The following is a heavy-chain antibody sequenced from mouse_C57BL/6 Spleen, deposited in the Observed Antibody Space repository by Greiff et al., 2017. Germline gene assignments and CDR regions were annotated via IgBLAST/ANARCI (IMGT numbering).Heavy chain of an antibody. CDR2: IHPNSGST. CDR3: ARGNWDGAMDY. CDR1: GYTFTSYW. J-gene: IGHJ4*01. V-gene: IGHV1-64*01. Sequence: QVQLQQPGAELVKPGASVKLSCKASGYTFTSYWMHWVKQRPGQGLEWIGMIHPNSGSTNYNEKFKSKATLTVDKSSSTAYMQLSSLTSEDAAVYYCARGNWDGAMDYWGQGTSVTVSS. D-gene: IGHD4-1*01.